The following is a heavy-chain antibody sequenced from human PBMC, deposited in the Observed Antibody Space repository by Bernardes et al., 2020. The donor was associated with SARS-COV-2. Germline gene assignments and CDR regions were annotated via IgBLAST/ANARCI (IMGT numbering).Heavy chain of an antibody. D-gene: IGHD2-2*01. J-gene: IGHJ4*02. Sequence: GWSLSLSCAASGFTFSSYAMSWVRQAPGKGLEWVSAISGSGGSTYYADSVKGRFTISRDNSKNTLYLQMNSLRAEDTAVYYCAKGEAAMPGYWGQGTLVTVSS. V-gene: IGHV3-23*01. CDR1: GFTFSSYA. CDR2: ISGSGGST. CDR3: AKGEAAMPGY.